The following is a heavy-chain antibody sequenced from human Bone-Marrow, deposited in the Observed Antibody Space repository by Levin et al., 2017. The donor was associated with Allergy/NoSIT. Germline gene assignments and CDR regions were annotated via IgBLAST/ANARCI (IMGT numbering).Heavy chain of an antibody. CDR3: ARDGGESSGWLYNWFDP. J-gene: IGHJ5*02. CDR1: GFTFSSYA. CDR2: ITYDGQKK. Sequence: GGSLRLSCEASGFTFSSYAMHWVRQAPGKGLEWLAAITYDGQKKYYADSVQGRITISRDNSNDTLHLQMNSLRADDTAVYYCARDGGESSGWLYNWFDPWGQGILVTVSS. V-gene: IGHV3-30*04. D-gene: IGHD6-19*01.